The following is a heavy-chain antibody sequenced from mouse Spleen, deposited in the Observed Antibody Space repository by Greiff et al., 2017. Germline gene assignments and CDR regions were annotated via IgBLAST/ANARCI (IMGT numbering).Heavy chain of an antibody. CDR1: GFSLISYG. CDR2: IWSDGST. V-gene: IGHV2-6*03. Sequence: QVQLQQSGPGLVAPSQSLSITCTVSGFSLISYGVHWVRQPPGKGLEWLGVIWSDGSTTYNSALKSRLNISKDNSKRQVFLKMNSLQTEDTAMYYCAIDGYYAMDYWGQGTSVTVSS. D-gene: IGHD2-3*01. CDR3: AIDGYYAMDY. J-gene: IGHJ4*01.